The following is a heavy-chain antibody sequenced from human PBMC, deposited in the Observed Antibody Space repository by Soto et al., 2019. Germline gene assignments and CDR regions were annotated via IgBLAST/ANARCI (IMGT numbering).Heavy chain of an antibody. CDR3: ARLYYVSGRPLMDV. J-gene: IGHJ6*02. CDR1: GGSIRSYY. CDR2: IYYNGNT. Sequence: PSETLSLTCAVSGGSIRSYYWTWVRQPPGKGLEWIGYIYYNGNTKYNPSLKSRVTISVDTPKNQFSLKVGSVNAVDTAVYYCARLYYVSGRPLMDVWGQGTTVTVSS. D-gene: IGHD3-10*01. V-gene: IGHV4-59*01.